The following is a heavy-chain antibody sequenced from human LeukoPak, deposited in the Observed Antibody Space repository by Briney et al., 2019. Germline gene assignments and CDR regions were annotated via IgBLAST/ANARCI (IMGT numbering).Heavy chain of an antibody. CDR3: AIKGDYGDYYFDY. CDR1: GYSFTSYW. D-gene: IGHD4-17*01. CDR2: IDPSDSYT. Sequence: GESLKISCKGSGYSFTSYWISWVRQMPGKGLGRMGRIDPSDSYTNYSPSFQGHVTISADKSISTAYLQWSSLKASDTAMYYCAIKGDYGDYYFDYWGQGTLVTVSS. V-gene: IGHV5-10-1*01. J-gene: IGHJ4*02.